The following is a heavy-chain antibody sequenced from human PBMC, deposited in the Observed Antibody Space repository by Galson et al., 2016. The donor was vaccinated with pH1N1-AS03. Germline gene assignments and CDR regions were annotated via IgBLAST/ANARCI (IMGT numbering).Heavy chain of an antibody. D-gene: IGHD2-2*01. CDR3: ARGWPLVVPGTIVRYYYYMDV. J-gene: IGHJ6*03. Sequence: SLRLSCAASGFIFSKYWMNWVRQAPGKGLEWVANIKEDGSEKDHVDSVKGRFTISRDNAKYSLYLHMNSLRAEETAVYYCARGWPLVVPGTIVRYYYYMDVWGKWTTVTVSS. V-gene: IGHV3-7*01. CDR2: IKEDGSEK. CDR1: GFIFSKYW.